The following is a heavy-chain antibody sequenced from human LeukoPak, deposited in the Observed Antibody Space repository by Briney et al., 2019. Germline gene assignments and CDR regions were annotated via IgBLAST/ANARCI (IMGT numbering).Heavy chain of an antibody. CDR1: GFTFG. CDR2: ISYNGSNK. CDR3: AKDPLPY. V-gene: IGHV3-30*18. Sequence: GGSLRLFCAVSGFTFGMHWVHQAPGTGLEWVAVISYNGSNKYYADSVKGRFTISRDNSKNTLYLQMNSLRAEDTAVYYRAKDPLPYWRQGTLVT. D-gene: IGHD2-21*01. J-gene: IGHJ4*02.